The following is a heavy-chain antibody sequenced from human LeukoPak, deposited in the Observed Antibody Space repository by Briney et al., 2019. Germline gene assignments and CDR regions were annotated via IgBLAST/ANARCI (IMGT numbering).Heavy chain of an antibody. CDR2: ISSSGSTI. Sequence: GGSLRLSCAASGFTFSSYSLNWVRQAPGKGLEWVSYISSSGSTIYYADSVKGRFTISRDNAKNSLYLQMNSLRAEDTAVYYCAELGITMIGGVWGKGTTVIISS. J-gene: IGHJ6*04. CDR3: AELGITMIGGV. D-gene: IGHD3-10*02. CDR1: GFTFSSYS. V-gene: IGHV3-48*04.